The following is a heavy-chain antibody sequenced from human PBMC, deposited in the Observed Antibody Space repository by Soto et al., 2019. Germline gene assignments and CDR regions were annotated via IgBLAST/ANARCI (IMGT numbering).Heavy chain of an antibody. CDR2: INSDGSSS. V-gene: IGHV3-74*01. CDR1: GFTFSNYW. J-gene: IGHJ4*02. D-gene: IGHD3-22*01. Sequence: VQLVESGGGLVQPGGSLRLSCAASGFTFSNYWIHWVRQGPGKGLVWVSRINSDGSSSTYADSVKGRFTISRDNAKNSLYLQRNSLRAEDTAVYYCVRENRYDNSGYYYQGVDYWGQGTLVTVSS. CDR3: VRENRYDNSGYYYQGVDY.